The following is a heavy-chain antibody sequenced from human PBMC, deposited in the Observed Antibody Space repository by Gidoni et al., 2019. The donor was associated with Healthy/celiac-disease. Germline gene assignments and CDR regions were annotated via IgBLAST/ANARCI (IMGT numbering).Heavy chain of an antibody. J-gene: IGHJ6*02. CDR3: ARGYGYGMDV. V-gene: IGHV4-59*01. CDR1: GGSISSYY. D-gene: IGHD1-1*01. CDR2: IYYSGST. Sequence: QVQLQESGPGLVKPSETLSLTCTVSGGSISSYYWSWIRQPPGKGLEWIGYIYYSGSTNYNPSLKSRVTISVDTSKNQFSLKLSSVTAADTAVYYCARGYGYGMDVWGQGTTVTVSS.